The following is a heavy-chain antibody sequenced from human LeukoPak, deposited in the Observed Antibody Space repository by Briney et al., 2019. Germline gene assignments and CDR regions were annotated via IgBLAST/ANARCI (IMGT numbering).Heavy chain of an antibody. Sequence: GASVKVSCKASGYTFTNYYMHWVRQAPGQGLEWMGIINPSGGSTSYAQKFQGRVTMTRATSTSTVFMELTSLRSEDTAVYYCARDLWNGPTWFDPWGQGTLVTVSS. CDR3: ARDLWNGPTWFDP. CDR1: GYTFTNYY. V-gene: IGHV1-46*01. D-gene: IGHD3-3*01. CDR2: INPSGGST. J-gene: IGHJ5*02.